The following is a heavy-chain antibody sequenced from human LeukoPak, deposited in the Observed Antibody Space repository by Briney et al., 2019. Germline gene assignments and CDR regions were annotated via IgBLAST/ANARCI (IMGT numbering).Heavy chain of an antibody. D-gene: IGHD6-13*01. CDR1: GFTFSSYS. J-gene: IGHJ4*02. CDR3: ARAHSSSWYYFDY. V-gene: IGHV3-21*01. Sequence: GGSLRLSCAASGFTFSSYSMNWVRQAPGKGLEWVSLISSSSSYIYYADSVKGRFTISRDNAKNSLYLQMNSLRAEDTAVYYCARAHSSSWYYFDYWGQGTLVTVSS. CDR2: ISSSSSYI.